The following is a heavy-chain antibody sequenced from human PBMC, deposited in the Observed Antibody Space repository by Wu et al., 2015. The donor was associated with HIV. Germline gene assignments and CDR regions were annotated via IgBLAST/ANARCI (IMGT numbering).Heavy chain of an antibody. J-gene: IGHJ2*01. CDR1: GYTFTSYY. Sequence: QVQLVQSGAEVKKPGASVKVSCKASGYTFTSYYMHWVRQAPGQGLEWMGIINPSGGSTSYAQKFQGRVTMTRDTSTSTVYMELSSLRSEDTAVYYCARDFIVVVPAAPENYWYFDLWGRGTLVTVSS. CDR2: INPSGGST. CDR3: ARDFIVVVPAAPENYWYFDL. V-gene: IGHV1-46*03. D-gene: IGHD2-2*01.